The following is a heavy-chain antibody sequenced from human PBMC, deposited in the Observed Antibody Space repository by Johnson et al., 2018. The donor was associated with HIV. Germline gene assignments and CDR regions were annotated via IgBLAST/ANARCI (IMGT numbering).Heavy chain of an antibody. CDR2: IYSGGST. J-gene: IGHJ3*02. V-gene: IGHV3-NL1*01. D-gene: IGHD3-22*01. CDR3: AKGRTYYYDSSGSPWDAFDI. Sequence: QVQLVESGGGVVQPGRSLRLSCAASGFTFSSYGMNWVRQAPGKGLEWVSVIYSGGSTYYADSVKGRFTISRDISKNTLYLQMNSLRAEDTALYYCAKGRTYYYDSSGSPWDAFDIWGQGTMVTVSS. CDR1: GFTFSSYG.